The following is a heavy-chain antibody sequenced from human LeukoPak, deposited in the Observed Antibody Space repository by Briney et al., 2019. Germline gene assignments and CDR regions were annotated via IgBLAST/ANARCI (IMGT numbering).Heavy chain of an antibody. V-gene: IGHV3-30*04. CDR3: ARDEDDSGSYTLPGY. Sequence: GGSLRLSCAASGFTFSSYAMHWVRQAPGKGLEWVALISYTGSIKYYAESVKGRFTISRDNSNNTLYLQVNSLRGEDTAVYHCARDEDDSGSYTLPGYWGQGTLVTVSS. J-gene: IGHJ4*02. CDR1: GFTFSSYA. CDR2: ISYTGSIK. D-gene: IGHD3-10*01.